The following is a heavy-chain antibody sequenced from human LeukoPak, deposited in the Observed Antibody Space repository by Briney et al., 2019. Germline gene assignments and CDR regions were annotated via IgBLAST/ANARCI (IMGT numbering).Heavy chain of an antibody. J-gene: IGHJ6*03. V-gene: IGHV4-59*12. CDR3: AREGRYRYGYNEYHLYMDI. CDR1: GGSISTYY. CDR2: ISYDGRT. Sequence: SETLSLTCTVSGGSISTYYWRWIRQSPGKGLEWIGYISYDGRTNYNPSLKSRVTISLDMSKNQFSLKLTSVTAAETAVYYCAREGRYRYGYNEYHLYMDIWGKGTTVTVSS. D-gene: IGHD5-18*01.